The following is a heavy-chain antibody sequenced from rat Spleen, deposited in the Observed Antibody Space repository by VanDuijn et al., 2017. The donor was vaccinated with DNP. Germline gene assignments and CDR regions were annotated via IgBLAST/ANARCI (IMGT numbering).Heavy chain of an antibody. CDR2: ISYDGGST. CDR3: ARHVLPLRVWDY. Sequence: VELVESGGGLVQPGRSLKLSCAASGFSFSDYYMAWVRQAPTKGLEWVAYISYDGGSTYYGDSVKGRFTISRDNAKSTLYLQMNSLRSEDMATYYCARHVLPLRVWDYWGQGVMVTVSS. D-gene: IGHD4-1*01. J-gene: IGHJ2*01. CDR1: GFSFSDYY. V-gene: IGHV5-22*01.